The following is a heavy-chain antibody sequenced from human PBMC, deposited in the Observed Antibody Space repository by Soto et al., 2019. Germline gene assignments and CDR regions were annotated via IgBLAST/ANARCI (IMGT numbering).Heavy chain of an antibody. CDR1: GGTFSSYT. Sequence: QVQLVQSGAEVKKPGSSVKVSCKASGGTFSSYTISWVRQAPGQGLEWMGRIIPILGIANYAQKFQGRVTSTADKSTSTAYMELSSLRSEDSAVYYCARAKKSSLYYDFWEWCAFDIWVQGTMVTVSS. D-gene: IGHD3-3*01. CDR2: IIPILGIA. J-gene: IGHJ3*02. V-gene: IGHV1-69*02. CDR3: ARAKKSSLYYDFWEWCAFDI.